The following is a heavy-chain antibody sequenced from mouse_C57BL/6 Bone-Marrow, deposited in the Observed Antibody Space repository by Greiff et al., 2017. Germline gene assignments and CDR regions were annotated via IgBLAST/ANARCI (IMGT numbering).Heavy chain of an antibody. V-gene: IGHV5-2*01. Sequence: EVKLMESGGGLVQPGESLKLSCESNEYEFSSHDMSWVRKTPEKRLELVAAINSDGGSTYYPDTMERRFIISRDNTKKTLYLQMSSLRSEDTALYYCARGGVKDAMDYWGQGTSVTVSS. J-gene: IGHJ4*01. D-gene: IGHD1-3*01. CDR1: EYEFSSHD. CDR2: INSDGGST. CDR3: ARGGVKDAMDY.